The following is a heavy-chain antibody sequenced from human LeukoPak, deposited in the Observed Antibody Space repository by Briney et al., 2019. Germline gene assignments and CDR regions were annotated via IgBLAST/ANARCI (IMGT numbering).Heavy chain of an antibody. CDR2: IYSGGST. D-gene: IGHD3-22*01. CDR1: GFTVSSNY. CDR3: ARDSDSSGYSPFDI. J-gene: IGHJ3*02. V-gene: IGHV3-53*01. Sequence: PGGFLRLSXAASGFTVSSNYMSWVRQAPGKGLEWVSVIYSGGSTYYADSVKGRFTISRDNSKNTLYLQMNSLRAEDTAVYYCARDSDSSGYSPFDIWGQGTMVTVSS.